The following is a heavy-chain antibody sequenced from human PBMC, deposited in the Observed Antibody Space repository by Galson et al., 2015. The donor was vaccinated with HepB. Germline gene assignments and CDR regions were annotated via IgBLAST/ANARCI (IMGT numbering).Heavy chain of an antibody. D-gene: IGHD1-7*01. CDR3: ARRLTGTTKYNWFDP. J-gene: IGHJ5*02. Sequence: SVKVSCKASGYTFTSYDINWVRQATGQGLEWMGWMNPNSGNTGYAQKFQGRVTMTRNTSISTAYMELSSLRSEDTAVYYCARRLTGTTKYNWFDPWGQGTLVTVSS. CDR1: GYTFTSYD. CDR2: MNPNSGNT. V-gene: IGHV1-8*01.